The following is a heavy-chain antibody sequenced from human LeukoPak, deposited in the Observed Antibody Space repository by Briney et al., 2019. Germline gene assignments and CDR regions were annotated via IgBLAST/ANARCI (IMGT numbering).Heavy chain of an antibody. Sequence: GGSLRLSCAASGFTFSSYGMHWVRQAPGKGLEWVAFIRYDGSNKYYVDSVKGRFTISRDNSKKTLYLQMNSLRAEDTAVYYCASGIAELRYYYYMDVWGKGTTVTVSS. CDR1: GFTFSSYG. D-gene: IGHD6-13*01. CDR2: IRYDGSNK. J-gene: IGHJ6*03. V-gene: IGHV3-30*02. CDR3: ASGIAELRYYYYMDV.